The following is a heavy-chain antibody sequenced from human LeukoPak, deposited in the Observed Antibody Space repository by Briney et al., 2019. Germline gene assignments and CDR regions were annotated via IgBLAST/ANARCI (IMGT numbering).Heavy chain of an antibody. V-gene: IGHV1-24*01. Sequence: ASVKVSCKVSGYTLTELSMHWVRQAPGKGLEWMGGFDPEDGETIYAQKFQGRVTMTEDTSTDTAYMELSSLRSEDTAVYYCATVGRSYYGSHFDYWGQGTLVTVSS. CDR1: GYTLTELS. D-gene: IGHD1-26*01. CDR3: ATVGRSYYGSHFDY. J-gene: IGHJ4*02. CDR2: FDPEDGET.